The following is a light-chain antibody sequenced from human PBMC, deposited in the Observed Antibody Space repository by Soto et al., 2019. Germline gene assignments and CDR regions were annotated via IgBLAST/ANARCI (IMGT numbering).Light chain of an antibody. CDR1: SSNIGYNY. J-gene: IGLJ2*01. Sequence: QSVLTQPPSVSAAPGQKVTISCSGSSSNIGYNYVSWFKQLPGTAPKLLIYDSNKRPSGIPDRFSGSKSGTSATLDITGLQTWDEADYYCATWDRSLTGEVFGGGTKVTVL. CDR2: DSN. CDR3: ATWDRSLTGEV. V-gene: IGLV1-51*01.